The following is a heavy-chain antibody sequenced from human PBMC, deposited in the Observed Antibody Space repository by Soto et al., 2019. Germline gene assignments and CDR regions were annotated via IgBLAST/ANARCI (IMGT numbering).Heavy chain of an antibody. CDR2: INASNGNT. CDR3: ARDRRSTYCSGGSCYPGAFDI. Sequence: GASVKVSCKASGYTFTSYAMHWVRQAPGQRLEWMGWINASNGNTKYSQKFQGRVTITRDTSASTAYMELSSLRSEDTAVYYCARDRRSTYCSGGSCYPGAFDIWGQGTMVTVSS. CDR1: GYTFTSYA. J-gene: IGHJ3*02. V-gene: IGHV1-3*01. D-gene: IGHD2-15*01.